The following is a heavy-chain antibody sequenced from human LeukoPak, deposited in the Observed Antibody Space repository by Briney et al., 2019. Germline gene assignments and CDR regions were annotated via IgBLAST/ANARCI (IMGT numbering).Heavy chain of an antibody. J-gene: IGHJ4*02. Sequence: GGSLRLSCAASGFTFRSFWMSWVRQAPGKGLEWAANINQDGSAGYFVDSVKGRFTISRDNAMTSLYLHMDSLRAEDTGIYFCARGSHDISGYRYFFDYWGQGTLVTVSS. CDR1: GFTFRSFW. CDR3: ARGSHDISGYRYFFDY. V-gene: IGHV3-7*01. CDR2: INQDGSAG. D-gene: IGHD3-22*01.